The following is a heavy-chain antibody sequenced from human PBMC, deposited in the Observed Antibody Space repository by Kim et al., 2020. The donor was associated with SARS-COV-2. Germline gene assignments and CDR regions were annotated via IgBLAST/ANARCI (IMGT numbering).Heavy chain of an antibody. D-gene: IGHD3-3*01. CDR1: GFSFSIYG. J-gene: IGHJ4*02. CDR3: AKRWAGYYYDY. Sequence: GGSLRLSCAASGFSFSIYGMSWVRQAPGKGLEWVSSISGSVGSTFYADSVKGRFTISRDNSMNTLYLQMSGLRAEDTAVYYCAKRWAGYYYDYWGQGTLV. V-gene: IGHV3-23*01. CDR2: ISGSVGST.